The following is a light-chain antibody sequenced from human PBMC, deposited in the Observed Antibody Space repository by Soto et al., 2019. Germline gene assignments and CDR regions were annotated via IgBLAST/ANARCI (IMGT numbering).Light chain of an antibody. CDR2: KAS. J-gene: IGKJ1*01. CDR3: QQYNSFWT. V-gene: IGKV1-5*03. CDR1: QSISSW. Sequence: DIQMTQSPSTLSASLGDRATITCRASQSISSWLAWYQQKPGKAPKLLIYKASSLESGVPSRFSGSGSGTEFTLTISSLQPDDFATYYCQQYNSFWTFGQGTKVDIK.